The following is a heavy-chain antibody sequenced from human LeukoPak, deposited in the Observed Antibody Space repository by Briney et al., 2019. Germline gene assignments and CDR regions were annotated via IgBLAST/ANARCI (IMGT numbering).Heavy chain of an antibody. CDR3: ARVVPAAPEGIYYYGMDV. CDR1: GGSISSYT. Sequence: PSETLSLTCTVSGGSISSYTRSWIRQPAGRGLEWIGRIYTSGSTNYNPSLKSRVTMSVDTSKNQYSLKLSSVTAADTAVYYCARVVPAAPEGIYYYGMDVWGQGTTVTVS. D-gene: IGHD2-2*01. CDR2: IYTSGST. V-gene: IGHV4-4*07. J-gene: IGHJ6*02.